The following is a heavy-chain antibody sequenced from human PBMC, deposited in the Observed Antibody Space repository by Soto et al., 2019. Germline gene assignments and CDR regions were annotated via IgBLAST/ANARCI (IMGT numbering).Heavy chain of an antibody. CDR1: GFPVSSNY. CDR2: IYSGGST. D-gene: IGHD3-10*01. J-gene: IGHJ4*02. Sequence: GSLKLSCAAPGFPVSSNYMTWVRQGPWKGLEWVSVIYSGGSTYHADSVKCRFTISRDNSKNTLYLQMNSLRAEDTAVYYCARGLGGGYFDSWGQGTLVTVSS. CDR3: ARGLGGGYFDS. V-gene: IGHV3-66*01.